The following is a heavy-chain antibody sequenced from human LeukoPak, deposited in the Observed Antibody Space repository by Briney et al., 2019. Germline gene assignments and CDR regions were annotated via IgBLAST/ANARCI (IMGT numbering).Heavy chain of an antibody. CDR1: GGSFSGYY. J-gene: IGHJ4*02. CDR3: ARHVGTAVAFFDY. V-gene: IGHV4-34*01. CDR2: INHSGST. Sequence: PSETLSLTCAVYGGSFSGYYWSWIRQPPGKGLEWIGEINHSGSTNYNPSLKSRVTISVDTSKNQFSLKLSSVTAADTAVYYCARHVGTAVAFFDYWGQGTLVTVSS. D-gene: IGHD6-19*01.